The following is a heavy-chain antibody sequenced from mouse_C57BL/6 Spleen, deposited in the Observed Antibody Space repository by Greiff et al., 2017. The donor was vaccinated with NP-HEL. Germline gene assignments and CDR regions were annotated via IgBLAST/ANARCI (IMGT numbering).Heavy chain of an antibody. V-gene: IGHV1-4*01. J-gene: IGHJ2*01. CDR1: GYTFTSYT. D-gene: IGHD1-1*01. CDR2: INPSSGYT. Sequence: VQVVESGAELARPGASVKMSCKASGYTFTSYTMHWVKQRPGQGLEWIGYINPSSGYTKYNQKFKDKATLTADKSSSTAYMQLSSLTSEDSAVYYCARSGTVYFDYWGQGTTLTVSS. CDR3: ARSGTVYFDY.